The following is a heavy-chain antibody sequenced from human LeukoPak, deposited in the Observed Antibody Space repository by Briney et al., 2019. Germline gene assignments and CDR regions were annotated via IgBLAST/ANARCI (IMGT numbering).Heavy chain of an antibody. CDR2: IYYSGST. Sequence: SETLSLTCTVSGGSISSSSYYWGWIRQPPGKGLEWIGSIYYSGSTYYNPSLKSRVTISVDTSKNQFSLKLSSVTAADTAVYYCARSYLSIFGSGHFDYWGQGTLVTVSS. CDR3: ARSYLSIFGSGHFDY. CDR1: GGSISSSSYY. D-gene: IGHD3-3*01. J-gene: IGHJ4*02. V-gene: IGHV4-39*01.